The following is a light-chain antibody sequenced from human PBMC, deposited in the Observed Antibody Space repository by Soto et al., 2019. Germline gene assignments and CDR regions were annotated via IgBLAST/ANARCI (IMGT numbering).Light chain of an antibody. J-gene: IGKJ1*01. CDR1: QSVGSN. CDR3: EQYNNWPPDRT. CDR2: GAS. Sequence: EIVMTQSPATLSVSPGERATLSCRASQSVGSNLAWYQQKPGQAPRLLIYGASTRATGIPARFSGSGPGTEFTLTISSLQSEDFAIYFCEQYNNWPPDRTFGQGTKVEIK. V-gene: IGKV3-15*01.